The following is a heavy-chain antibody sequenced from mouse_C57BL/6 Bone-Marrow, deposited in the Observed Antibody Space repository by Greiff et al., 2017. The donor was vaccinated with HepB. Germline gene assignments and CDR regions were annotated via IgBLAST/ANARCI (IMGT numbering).Heavy chain of an antibody. J-gene: IGHJ1*03. V-gene: IGHV5-12*01. CDR2: ISNGGGST. Sequence: EVKLVESGGGIVQPGGSLKLSCAASGFIFSDYYVYWFRQTPEKRLEWVAYISNGGGSTYYPDTVKGRFTISRDNAKNTLYLQMSRLKSEDTAMYYCARQVTTVVAPLGFDVWGTGTTVTVSS. D-gene: IGHD1-1*01. CDR3: ARQVTTVVAPLGFDV. CDR1: GFIFSDYY.